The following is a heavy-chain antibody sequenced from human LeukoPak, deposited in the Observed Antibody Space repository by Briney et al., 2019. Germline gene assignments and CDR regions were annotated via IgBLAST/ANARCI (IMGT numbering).Heavy chain of an antibody. V-gene: IGHV3-66*04. D-gene: IGHD3-10*01. CDR1: GFSVSSNY. Sequence: GGSLRLSCAASGFSVSSNYMSWVRQAPGKGLEWVSAIYSGGSTYYADSVKGRFTISRDNSKNTLYLQMNSLRAEDTAVYYCARPFYGSGSYDYYYGMDVWGQGTTVTVSS. J-gene: IGHJ6*02. CDR2: IYSGGST. CDR3: ARPFYGSGSYDYYYGMDV.